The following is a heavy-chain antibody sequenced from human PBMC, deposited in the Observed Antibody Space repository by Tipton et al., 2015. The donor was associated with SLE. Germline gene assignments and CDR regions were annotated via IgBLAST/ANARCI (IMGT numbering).Heavy chain of an antibody. V-gene: IGHV4-61*09. Sequence: LRLSCTVSGGSISSGSYYWSWIRQPAGKGLEWIGEINHSGSTNYNPSLKSRVTISVDTSKNQFSLKLSSVTAADTAVYYCVVTVPKGMDVWGQGTTVTVSS. D-gene: IGHD4-17*01. J-gene: IGHJ6*02. CDR3: VVTVPKGMDV. CDR2: INHSGST. CDR1: GGSISSGSYY.